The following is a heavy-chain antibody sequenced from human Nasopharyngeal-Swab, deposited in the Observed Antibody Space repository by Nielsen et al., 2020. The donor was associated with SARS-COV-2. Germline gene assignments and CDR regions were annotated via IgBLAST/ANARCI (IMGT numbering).Heavy chain of an antibody. CDR1: GGSISSGSYY. V-gene: IGHV4-61*02. CDR3: ARGGYSYGYYFDY. CDR2: IYTSGST. D-gene: IGHD5-18*01. J-gene: IGHJ4*02. Sequence: LRLSCTVSGGSISSGSYYWSWVRQPAGKGLEWIGRIYTSGSTNYNPSLKSRVTISVDTSKNQFSLKLSSMTAADTAVYYCARGGYSYGYYFDYWGQGTLVTVSS.